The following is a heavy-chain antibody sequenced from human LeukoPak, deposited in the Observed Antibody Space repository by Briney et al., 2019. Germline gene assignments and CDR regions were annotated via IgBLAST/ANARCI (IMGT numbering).Heavy chain of an antibody. D-gene: IGHD1-26*01. Sequence: GGSLRLPCAASGFTFSSYWMSWVRQAPGKGLEWVANIKQDGSEKYYVDSAKGRFTISRDNAKNSLYLQMNSLRAEDTAVYYCARVKHRRYSGSSHYYGMDVWGQGTTVTVSS. CDR1: GFTFSSYW. CDR3: ARVKHRRYSGSSHYYGMDV. CDR2: IKQDGSEK. J-gene: IGHJ6*02. V-gene: IGHV3-7*04.